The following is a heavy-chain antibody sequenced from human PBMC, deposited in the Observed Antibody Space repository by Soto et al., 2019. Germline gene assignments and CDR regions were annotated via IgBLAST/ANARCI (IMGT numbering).Heavy chain of an antibody. Sequence: SETLSLTCTVSGGSISSYYWSWIRQPPGKGLEWIGYIYYSGSTNYNPSLKSRVTISVDTSKNQFSLKLSSVTAADTAVYYCASSRAVGSGSYYIGYYYGMDVWGQGTTVTVSS. CDR1: GGSISSYY. V-gene: IGHV4-59*01. CDR3: ASSRAVGSGSYYIGYYYGMDV. CDR2: IYYSGST. J-gene: IGHJ6*02. D-gene: IGHD3-10*01.